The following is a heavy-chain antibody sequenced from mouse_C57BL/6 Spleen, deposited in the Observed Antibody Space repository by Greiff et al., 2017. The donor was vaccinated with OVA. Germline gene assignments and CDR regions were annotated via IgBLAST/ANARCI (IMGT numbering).Heavy chain of an antibody. D-gene: IGHD1-1*01. CDR2: INPNNGGT. CDR1: GYTFTDYY. Sequence: EVKLQQSGPELVKPGASVKISCKASGYTFTDYYMNWVKQSHGKSLEWIGDINPNNGGTSYNQKFKGKATLTVDKSSSTAYMELRSLTSEDSAVYYCARRGNYGRYFDVWGTGTTVTVSS. CDR3: ARRGNYGRYFDV. V-gene: IGHV1-26*01. J-gene: IGHJ1*03.